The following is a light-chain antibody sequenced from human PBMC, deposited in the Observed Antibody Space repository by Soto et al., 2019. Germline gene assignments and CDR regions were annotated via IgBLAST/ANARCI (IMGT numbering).Light chain of an antibody. Sequence: EIVLTQSPSTLSSSPGERVTLSCRASQNIGIYLAWYRQKPGQAPRLLIYGASTRATGIPARFSGSGSGTEFTLTISSLQSEDFAVYYCQQYNNWPGTFGQGTKVDIK. CDR1: QNIGIY. J-gene: IGKJ1*01. V-gene: IGKV3-15*01. CDR3: QQYNNWPGT. CDR2: GAS.